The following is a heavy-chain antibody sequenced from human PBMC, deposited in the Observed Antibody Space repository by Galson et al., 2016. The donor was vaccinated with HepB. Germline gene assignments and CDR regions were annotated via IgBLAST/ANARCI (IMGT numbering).Heavy chain of an antibody. CDR3: ARDGGIPGAAFDI. D-gene: IGHD3-16*01. Sequence: SLRLSCAASGFTFSSYAMTWVRQAPGKGLEWVSDISSSGDSTYYADSVKGRFTISRDNSKNTLNLQMNSLRAEDTAVYYCARDGGIPGAAFDIWGQGTMVTVSS. CDR2: ISSSGDST. V-gene: IGHV3-23*01. CDR1: GFTFSSYA. J-gene: IGHJ3*02.